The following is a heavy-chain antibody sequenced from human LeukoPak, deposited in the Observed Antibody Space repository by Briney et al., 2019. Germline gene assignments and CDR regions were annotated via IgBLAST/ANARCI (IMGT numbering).Heavy chain of an antibody. CDR3: AQASSYTEAIRYNPSWFGP. J-gene: IGHJ5*02. CDR1: GGPFSGFF. Sequence: SETLSLTCANHGGPFSGFFWSWIRQPPGKGLEWSGAINDGGRTNYNPSLQSRVTISIDTSKNQFSLKLTSVTAADTAVYYCAQASSYTEAIRYNPSWFGPWGQGTLVTVSS. V-gene: IGHV4-34*01. D-gene: IGHD3-10*01. CDR2: INDGGRT.